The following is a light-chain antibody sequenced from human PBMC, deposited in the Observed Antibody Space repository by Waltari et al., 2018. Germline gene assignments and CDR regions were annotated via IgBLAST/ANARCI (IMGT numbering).Light chain of an antibody. J-gene: IGLJ3*02. V-gene: IGLV1-40*01. Sequence: QSVLTQPPFLSGAPGQTITISCIGSSSNIGAGYDLNWYQQLPGKAPKLLMFGFSNRPSGVPDRFSGSKSATAAALAITGLQPEDEADYYCQSYDSRRGGQVVFGGGTKVTVL. CDR1: SSNIGAGYD. CDR2: GFS. CDR3: QSYDSRRGGQVV.